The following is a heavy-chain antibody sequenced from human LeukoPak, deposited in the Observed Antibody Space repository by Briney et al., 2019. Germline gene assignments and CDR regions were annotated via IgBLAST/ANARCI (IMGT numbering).Heavy chain of an antibody. J-gene: IGHJ6*02. CDR3: WQSDYYYYGMDV. CDR2: ISAYNGNT. CDR1: GYTFTSYG. V-gene: IGHV1-18*01. Sequence: GASVKVSCKASGYTFTSYGISWVRQAPGQGLEWMGWISAYNGNTNYAQKLQGRVTMTTDTSTSTAYMELSSLRSEDTAVYYCWQSDYYYYGMDVWGQGTTVTVSS.